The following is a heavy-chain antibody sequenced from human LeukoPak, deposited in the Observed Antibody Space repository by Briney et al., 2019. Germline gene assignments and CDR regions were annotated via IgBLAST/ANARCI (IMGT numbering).Heavy chain of an antibody. V-gene: IGHV3-23*01. Sequence: PGGSLRLSCAVSGFTLSSYAMSWVRQAPEKGLEWVSGIGGSGGSTYYADSVKGRFTIPRDNSKNTLYLQMNSLRAEDTAVYYCAKDGRSTTPGYWGQGTLVTVSS. J-gene: IGHJ4*02. CDR3: AKDGRSTTPGY. CDR2: IGGSGGST. CDR1: GFTLSSYA. D-gene: IGHD2-2*01.